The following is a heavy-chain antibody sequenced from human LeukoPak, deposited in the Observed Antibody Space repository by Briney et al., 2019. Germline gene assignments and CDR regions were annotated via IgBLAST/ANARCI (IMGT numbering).Heavy chain of an antibody. V-gene: IGHV5-51*01. CDR3: ARHGGSSWGFYYYYYMDV. D-gene: IGHD6-13*01. Sequence: GESLKISCKGSGYSFTSYWIGWVRQMPGKGLEWMGIIYPGDSDTRYSPSFQGQVTISADKSISTAYLQWSSLKASDTAMYYCARHGGSSWGFYYYYYMDVWGKGTTVTVSS. J-gene: IGHJ6*03. CDR1: GYSFTSYW. CDR2: IYPGDSDT.